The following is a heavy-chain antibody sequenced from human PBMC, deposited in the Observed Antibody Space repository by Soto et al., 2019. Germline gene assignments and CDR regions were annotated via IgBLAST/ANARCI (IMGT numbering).Heavy chain of an antibody. J-gene: IGHJ4*02. Sequence: GGTLTLSCAASGFTFSSYWMHWVRQAPGKGLVWVSRINSDGSSKSYADPVKGRFTISRDNAKNTPYLQMNSLRAEDTAVYYCASGIDYWGQGTLVTVSS. V-gene: IGHV3-74*01. CDR3: ASGIDY. CDR2: INSDGSSK. CDR1: GFTFSSYW.